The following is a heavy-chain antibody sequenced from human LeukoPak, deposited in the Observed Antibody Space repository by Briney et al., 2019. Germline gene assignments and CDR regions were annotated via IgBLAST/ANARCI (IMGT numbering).Heavy chain of an antibody. V-gene: IGHV1-2*06. Sequence: AASVKVSCKASGYTFTGYYMHWVRQALGQGLEWMGRINPNSGGTNYAQKFQGRVTMTRDTSISTAYMELSRLRSDDTAVYYCARQFSRYYYDSSGDYWGQGTLVTVSS. CDR3: ARQFSRYYYDSSGDY. CDR2: INPNSGGT. D-gene: IGHD3-22*01. CDR1: GYTFTGYY. J-gene: IGHJ4*02.